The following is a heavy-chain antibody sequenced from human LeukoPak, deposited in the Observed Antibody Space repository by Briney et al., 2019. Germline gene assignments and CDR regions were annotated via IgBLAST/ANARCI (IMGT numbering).Heavy chain of an antibody. CDR2: ISGSGGST. Sequence: PGGSLRLSCAASGFTFSSYAMHWVRQAPGKGLEWVSAISGSGGSTYYADSVKGRFTISRDNSKNTLYLQMNSLRAEDTAVYYCAKVSVSGFGELFDYWGQGTLVTVSS. V-gene: IGHV3-23*01. CDR3: AKVSVSGFGELFDY. CDR1: GFTFSSYA. D-gene: IGHD3-10*01. J-gene: IGHJ4*02.